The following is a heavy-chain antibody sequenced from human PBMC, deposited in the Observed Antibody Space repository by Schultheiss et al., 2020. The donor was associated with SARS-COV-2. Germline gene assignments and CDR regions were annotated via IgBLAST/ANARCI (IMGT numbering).Heavy chain of an antibody. J-gene: IGHJ4*02. Sequence: SETLSLTCTVSGGSISSYYWSWIRQPPGKGLEWIGYIYYSGSTNYNPSLKSRVTISVDTSKNQFSLKLSSVTAADTAVYYCARGALLLGEDAFDIWGQGTLVTVSS. D-gene: IGHD3-10*01. CDR2: IYYSGST. CDR3: ARGALLLGEDAFDI. CDR1: GGSISSYY. V-gene: IGHV4-59*01.